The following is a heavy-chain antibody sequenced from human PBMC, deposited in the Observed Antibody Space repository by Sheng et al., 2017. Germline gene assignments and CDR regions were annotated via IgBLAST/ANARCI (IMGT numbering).Heavy chain of an antibody. J-gene: IGHJ6*03. Sequence: QVQLVESGGGLVRPGGSLRLSCAASGFTFSEFYMSWIRQAPGKGLEWLSYISSSADTTYTADSVKGRFTISRDNAKNAVYLQMNSLRAEDTALYYCARVPIMSNYWYAHYYYYMDVWGKGTTVTVSS. V-gene: IGHV3-11*04. CDR3: ARVPIMSNYWYAHYYYYMDV. CDR1: GFTFSEFY. CDR2: ISSSADTT. D-gene: IGHD2-8*02.